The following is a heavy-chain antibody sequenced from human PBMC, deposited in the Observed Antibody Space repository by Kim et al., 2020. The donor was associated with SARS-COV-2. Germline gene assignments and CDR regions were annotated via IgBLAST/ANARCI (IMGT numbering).Heavy chain of an antibody. Sequence: SETLSLTCAVYGGSFSGYYWSWIRQPPGKGLEWIGEINHSGSTNYNPSLKSRVTISVDTSKNQFSLKLSSVTAADTDVYYWARARGTMVRGGWSDYDYG. CDR3: ARARGTMVRGGWSDYDYG. CDR2: INHSGST. J-gene: IGHJ6*01. V-gene: IGHV4-34*01. CDR1: GGSFSGYY. D-gene: IGHD3-10*01.